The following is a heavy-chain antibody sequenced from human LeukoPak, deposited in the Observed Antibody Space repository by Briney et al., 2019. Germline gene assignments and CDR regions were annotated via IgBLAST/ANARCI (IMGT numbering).Heavy chain of an antibody. V-gene: IGHV4-4*02. CDR2: IYHSGKT. J-gene: IGHJ4*02. Sequence: SETLSLTCAVSGGSINNYWWSWVRQPAGKGLEWIGEIYHSGKTNYNVSLKSRVTMSVDKSKNQFSLKLTSVTAADTAFYFCARHIAVAGQRGSDYWGQGTLVTVSS. CDR1: GGSINNYW. D-gene: IGHD6-19*01. CDR3: ARHIAVAGQRGSDY.